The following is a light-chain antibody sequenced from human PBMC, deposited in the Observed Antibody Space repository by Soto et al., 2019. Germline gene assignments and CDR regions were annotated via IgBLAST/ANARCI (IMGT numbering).Light chain of an antibody. CDR2: GAS. Sequence: EIVLTQSPGTLSLSPGERATLSCRASQSVSSNDLAWYQQKPGQAPRVLIHGASSRATGIPDRFSSSGSGTDFTLTISRLEPEDFAVYYCQQYGSLSWTFGQGTRWIS. CDR3: QQYGSLSWT. V-gene: IGKV3-20*01. J-gene: IGKJ1*01. CDR1: QSVSSND.